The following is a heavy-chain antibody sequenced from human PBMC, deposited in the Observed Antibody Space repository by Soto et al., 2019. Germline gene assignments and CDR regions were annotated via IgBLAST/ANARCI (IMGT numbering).Heavy chain of an antibody. Sequence: KPSETLSLTSTVSGGSISSFYWSWIRQPAGKGLEWIGRIDSGGRNNYNPSLKSRVTMSVDTSKNQFSLRLSSVTAADTAMYYCARGSSRWDYWGQGTLVTVSS. CDR1: GGSISSFY. J-gene: IGHJ4*02. CDR3: ARGSSRWDY. CDR2: IDSGGRN. D-gene: IGHD6-13*01. V-gene: IGHV4-4*07.